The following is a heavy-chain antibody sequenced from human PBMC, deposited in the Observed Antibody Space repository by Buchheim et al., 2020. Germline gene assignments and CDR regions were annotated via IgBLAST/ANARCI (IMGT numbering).Heavy chain of an antibody. J-gene: IGHJ4*02. V-gene: IGHV3-48*02. CDR2: ISSSSSAI. CDR1: GFTFNSYS. D-gene: IGHD1-20*01. Sequence: EVQLVESGGGLVQPGGSLRLSCAASGFTFNSYSMNWVRQAPGKGLEWVSYISSSSSAIYYADSVKGRFTISRDNAKNSLFLQMNSLRDEDTAVYYCARDYNWNPRLGYFDYWGQGTL. CDR3: ARDYNWNPRLGYFDY.